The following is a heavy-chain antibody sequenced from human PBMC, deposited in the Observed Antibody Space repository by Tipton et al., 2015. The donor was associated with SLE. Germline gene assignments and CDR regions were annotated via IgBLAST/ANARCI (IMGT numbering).Heavy chain of an antibody. Sequence: PLRLSCAASGFTFSSYAMSWVRQAPGKGLEWVSAISGSGGSTYYADSVKGRFTISRDNSKNTLYLQMNSLRAEDTAVYYCAKGYLGTTVTKEGGAFDIWGQGTMVTVSS. CDR1: GFTFSSYA. CDR2: ISGSGGST. D-gene: IGHD4-17*01. CDR3: AKGYLGTTVTKEGGAFDI. J-gene: IGHJ3*02. V-gene: IGHV3-23*01.